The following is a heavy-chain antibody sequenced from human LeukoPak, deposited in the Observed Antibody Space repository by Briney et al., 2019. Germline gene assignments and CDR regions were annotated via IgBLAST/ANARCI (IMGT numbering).Heavy chain of an antibody. CDR2: ISYDGSNK. J-gene: IGHJ3*02. CDR1: GFTFSSYA. CDR3: ARRLEVATWKPPNDALDI. V-gene: IGHV3-30-3*01. D-gene: IGHD5-24*01. Sequence: QPGGSLRLSCAASGFTFSSYAMHWVRQAPGKGLEWVAVISYDGSNKYYADSVKGRFTISRDNSKNTLYLQMNSLTPEDTAVYSCARRLEVATWKPPNDALDIWGQGTMVTVSS.